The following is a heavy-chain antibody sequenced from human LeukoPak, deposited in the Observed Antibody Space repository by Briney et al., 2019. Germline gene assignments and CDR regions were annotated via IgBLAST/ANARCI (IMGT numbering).Heavy chain of an antibody. CDR2: INPSGGST. J-gene: IGHJ3*02. Sequence: SVKVSCKASGYTFTSYYMHWVRQAPGQGLEWMGIINPSGGSTSYAQKFQGRVTMTRDTSTSTVYMELSSLRSEDTAVYYCARATRIAAAGYNDAFDIWGQGTMVTVSS. V-gene: IGHV1-46*01. CDR3: ARATRIAAAGYNDAFDI. CDR1: GYTFTSYY. D-gene: IGHD6-13*01.